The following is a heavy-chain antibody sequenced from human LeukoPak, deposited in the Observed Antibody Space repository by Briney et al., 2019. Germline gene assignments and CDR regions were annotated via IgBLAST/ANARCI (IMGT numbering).Heavy chain of an antibody. CDR1: GGSISSGFYY. Sequence: SETLSLTCTVSGGSISSGFYYWSWIRQPAGKGLEWIGRIYTSGSINYNPSLKSQISISVDTSKNQFSLKLTSVTAADTAVYYCARASEGIGYFDTWGRGSLVTVSS. J-gene: IGHJ4*02. V-gene: IGHV4-61*02. CDR2: IYTSGSI. D-gene: IGHD3-16*01. CDR3: ARASEGIGYFDT.